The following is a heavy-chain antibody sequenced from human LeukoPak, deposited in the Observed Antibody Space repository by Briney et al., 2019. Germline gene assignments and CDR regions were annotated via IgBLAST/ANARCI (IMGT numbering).Heavy chain of an antibody. J-gene: IGHJ4*02. CDR2: ISAYNGNT. CDR1: SYTFTNYG. CDR3: ATYSDSGGLCFGY. Sequence: ASVKVSCKASSYTFTNYGVSWVRQAPGQGLEWMGWISAYNGNTNYAQKLQDRVTMTTDTSTSTAYMELRSLRSDDTAMYYCATYSDSGGLCFGYWGQGTLVTVSS. D-gene: IGHD3-22*01. V-gene: IGHV1-18*01.